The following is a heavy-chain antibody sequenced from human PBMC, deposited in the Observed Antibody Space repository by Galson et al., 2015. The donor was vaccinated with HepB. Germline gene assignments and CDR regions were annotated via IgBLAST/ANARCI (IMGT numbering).Heavy chain of an antibody. J-gene: IGHJ4*02. CDR2: MYYSGST. V-gene: IGHV4-31*02. CDR1: GGSISSGKYF. Sequence: VSGGSISSGKYFWSWIRQYPGKGLEWIGYMYYSGSTYYNPSLQSRVSISVDTSKNQFSLNLSSVTAADTAVYYCASRQVTGTVDFWGQGTLVTVSS. CDR3: ASRQVTGTVDF. D-gene: IGHD2-21*02.